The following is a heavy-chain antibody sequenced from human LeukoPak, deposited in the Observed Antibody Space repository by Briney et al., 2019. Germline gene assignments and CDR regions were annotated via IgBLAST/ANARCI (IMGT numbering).Heavy chain of an antibody. V-gene: IGHV4-59*01. D-gene: IGHD5-18*01. CDR1: GGSISSYY. Sequence: SETLSLTCTVSGGSISSYYWSWIRQPPGKGLEWIGYIYYSGSTNYNPSLKSRVTISVDTSKNQFSLKLSSVTAADTAVYYCARGLTDTAMVPYYYYGMDVWGQGTTVTVSS. CDR3: ARGLTDTAMVPYYYYGMDV. CDR2: IYYSGST. J-gene: IGHJ6*02.